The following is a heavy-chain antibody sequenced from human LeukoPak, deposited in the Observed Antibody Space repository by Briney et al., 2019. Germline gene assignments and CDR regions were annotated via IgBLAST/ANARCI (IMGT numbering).Heavy chain of an antibody. D-gene: IGHD3-10*01. J-gene: IGHJ4*02. CDR3: AKRGPGSPQSGKYYFDY. CDR2: ISGRADLT. V-gene: IGHV3-23*01. CDR1: GFTFTTYW. Sequence: GGSLRLSCAASGFTFTTYWMSWVRQAPGKGLEWVSAISGRADLTFYADSVKGRFTISRDNSKNTLYLQMNSLRAEDTAVYYCAKRGPGSPQSGKYYFDYWGQGTLVTVSS.